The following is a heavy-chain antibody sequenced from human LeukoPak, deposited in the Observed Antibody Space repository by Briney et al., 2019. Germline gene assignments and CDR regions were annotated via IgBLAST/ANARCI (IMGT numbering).Heavy chain of an antibody. CDR2: IYYSGST. V-gene: IGHV4-59*12. J-gene: IGHJ5*02. D-gene: IGHD6-19*01. CDR1: GGSISSYY. Sequence: PSETLSLTCTVSGGSISSYYWSWIRQPPGKGLEWIGYIYYSGSTNYNPSLKSRITISVDKSKNQFSLKLSSVTAADTAVYYCASVAVADNNWFDPWGQGTLVTVSS. CDR3: ASVAVADNNWFDP.